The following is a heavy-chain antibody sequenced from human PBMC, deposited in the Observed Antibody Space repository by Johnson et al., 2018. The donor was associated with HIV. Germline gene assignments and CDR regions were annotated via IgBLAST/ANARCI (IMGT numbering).Heavy chain of an antibody. Sequence: QVQLVESGGGVVQPGRSLRLSCAASGFTFSSYAMHWVRQAPGKGLVWVSVIYSGGSTYYADSVKGRFTISRDSSKNTLYLQMNSLRAEDTAMYYCARSPGEADAFDIWGQGTMVTVSS. J-gene: IGHJ3*02. D-gene: IGHD3-10*01. CDR1: GFTFSSYA. V-gene: IGHV3-NL1*01. CDR3: ARSPGEADAFDI. CDR2: IYSGGST.